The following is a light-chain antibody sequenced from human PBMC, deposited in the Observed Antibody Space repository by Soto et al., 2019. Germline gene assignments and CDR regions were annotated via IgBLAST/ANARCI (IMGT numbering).Light chain of an antibody. CDR1: QSVSNNY. CDR2: GAS. J-gene: IGKJ1*01. CDR3: QQYGTSPT. V-gene: IGKV3-20*01. Sequence: EIVLTQSPGTLSLSPGERATLSCRASQSVSNNYLAWYQQKPGQAPRRLIFGASGRATGIPDRFSSSGSGTDFTLTISRLEPEDFAVYYCQQYGTSPTFGQGTKVDIK.